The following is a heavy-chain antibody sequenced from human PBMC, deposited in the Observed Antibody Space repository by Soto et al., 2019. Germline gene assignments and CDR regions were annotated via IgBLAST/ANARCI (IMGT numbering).Heavy chain of an antibody. Sequence: SETLSLTCTVSGGSISSYYWSWIRQPAGKGLEWIGRIYTSGSTNYNPSLKSRVTMSVDTSKNQFSLKLSSVTAADTAVYYCARGEITMVRGVIAYYYGMDVWGQGTTVT. D-gene: IGHD3-10*01. CDR1: GGSISSYY. CDR3: ARGEITMVRGVIAYYYGMDV. CDR2: IYTSGST. J-gene: IGHJ6*02. V-gene: IGHV4-4*07.